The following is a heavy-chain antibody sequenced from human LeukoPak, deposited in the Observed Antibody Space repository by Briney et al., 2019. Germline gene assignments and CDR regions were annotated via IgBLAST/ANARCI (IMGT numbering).Heavy chain of an antibody. CDR2: VHYTGSS. D-gene: IGHD4-17*01. CDR3: ARQGDGDYVDY. V-gene: IGHV4-59*08. Sequence: SETLSLTCTVSGDSISNFFWSWIRQPPGKGLEWIGHVHYTGSSNYNPSLKSRVTISVDRSKNQFSLKVSSVTAADTAVYYCARQGDGDYVDYWGEEILVTVSS. CDR1: GDSISNFF. J-gene: IGHJ4*02.